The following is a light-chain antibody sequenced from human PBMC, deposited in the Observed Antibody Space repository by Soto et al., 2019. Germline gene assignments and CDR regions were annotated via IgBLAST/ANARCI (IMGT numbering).Light chain of an antibody. CDR2: WAS. Sequence: DIVMTQSPDSLAVSLGERATINCKSSQSVLYSPNNKNYLAWYQQKPGQPPKLLVYWASTRESGVPDRFSGSGSGTDFTLTISSLQAEDVAVYYCQQYVSPPQNFGQRTKVEIK. CDR3: QQYVSPPQN. J-gene: IGKJ1*01. V-gene: IGKV4-1*01. CDR1: QSVLYSPNNKNY.